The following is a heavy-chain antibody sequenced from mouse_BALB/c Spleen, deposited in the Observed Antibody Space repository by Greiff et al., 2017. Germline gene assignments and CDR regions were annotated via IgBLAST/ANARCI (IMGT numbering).Heavy chain of an antibody. CDR1: GYSFTGYY. J-gene: IGHJ4*01. CDR3: ARGNYGSRYYYAMDY. Sequence: LVKTGASAKISCKASGYSFTGYYMHWVKQSHGKSLEWIGYISCYNGATSYNQKFKGKATFTVDTSSSTAYMQFNSLTSEDSAVYYCARGNYGSRYYYAMDYWGQGTSVTVSS. D-gene: IGHD1-1*01. V-gene: IGHV1S34*01. CDR2: ISCYNGAT.